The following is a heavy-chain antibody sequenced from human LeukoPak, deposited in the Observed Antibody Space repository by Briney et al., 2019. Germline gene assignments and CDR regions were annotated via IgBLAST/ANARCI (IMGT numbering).Heavy chain of an antibody. D-gene: IGHD6-13*01. CDR3: ARKYSSSWYFFGAEYYFDY. Sequence: ASVKVSCKVSGHTLTDLSTHWVRQAPGGGLEWMGGLDPENGEIIYAQNFQGRVTMTEDTSTDTAYMELSSLRSEDTAVYYCARKYSSSWYFFGAEYYFDYWGQGTLVTVSS. CDR1: GHTLTDLS. V-gene: IGHV1-24*01. CDR2: LDPENGEI. J-gene: IGHJ4*02.